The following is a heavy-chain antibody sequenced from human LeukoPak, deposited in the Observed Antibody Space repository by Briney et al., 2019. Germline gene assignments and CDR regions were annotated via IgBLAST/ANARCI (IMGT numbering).Heavy chain of an antibody. CDR2: IYYSGST. D-gene: IGHD6-13*01. Sequence: SETLSLTCTVSGGSISSGGYYWSWIRQHPGKGLEWIGYIYYSGSTYYNPSLKSRVTISVDTSKNQFSLKLSSVTAADTAVYYCARDSPVQQQLDNYYYYGMDVWGQGTTVTVSS. V-gene: IGHV4-31*03. J-gene: IGHJ6*02. CDR3: ARDSPVQQQLDNYYYYGMDV. CDR1: GGSISSGGYY.